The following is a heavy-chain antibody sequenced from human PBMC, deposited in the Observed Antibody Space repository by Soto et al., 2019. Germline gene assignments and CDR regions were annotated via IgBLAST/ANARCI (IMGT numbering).Heavy chain of an antibody. Sequence: QVQLVHSGAEVKTPGSSAKVSCKASGGTFSSYAISWVRQAPGQGLEWMGGSIPIFGTANYAQKFQGRVTIAAGRSTSSAYMGLSTLRSEATAVYYCARGAIGRYYYCYYGMDVWGHGSTVTVS. CDR1: GGTFSSYA. D-gene: IGHD1-26*01. CDR3: ARGAIGRYYYCYYGMDV. J-gene: IGHJ6*02. CDR2: SIPIFGTA. V-gene: IGHV1-69*06.